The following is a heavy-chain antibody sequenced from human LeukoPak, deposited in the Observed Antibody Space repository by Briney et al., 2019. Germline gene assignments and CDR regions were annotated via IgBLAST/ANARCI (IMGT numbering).Heavy chain of an antibody. CDR3: ARGRGDSKGTSFDF. D-gene: IGHD3-22*01. CDR2: IYHTGSA. CDR1: GGSVNNDY. Sequence: SETLSLTCSVSGGSVNNDYWSWIRQSPGKGLEWVGYIYHTGSATYKPSLKSRVTLSLDTSKNQFSLRLNSVTAADTAVYYCARGRGDSKGTSFDFWGQGTLVTVSS. V-gene: IGHV4-59*02. J-gene: IGHJ4*02.